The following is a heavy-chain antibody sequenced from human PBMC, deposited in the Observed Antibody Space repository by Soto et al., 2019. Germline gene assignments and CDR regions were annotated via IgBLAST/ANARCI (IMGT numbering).Heavy chain of an antibody. Sequence: SETLSLTCTVSGGSISSGGYYWSWIRQHPGKGLEWIGYIYYSGSTYYNQSLKSRVTISVDTSKNQFSLKLSSVTAADTAVYYCARDKSGYSYYYFDYWGQGTLVTVSS. V-gene: IGHV4-31*03. D-gene: IGHD5-18*01. CDR3: ARDKSGYSYYYFDY. CDR2: IYYSGST. CDR1: GGSISSGGYY. J-gene: IGHJ4*02.